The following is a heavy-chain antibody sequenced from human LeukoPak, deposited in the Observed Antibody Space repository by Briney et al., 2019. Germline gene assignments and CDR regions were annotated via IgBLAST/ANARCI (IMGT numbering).Heavy chain of an antibody. CDR3: ARGDSAQLWLNMGDY. Sequence: PGGSLRLSCAASGFTFSRHAMNWVRQVPGKGLEWLAVISHDGNNKYYADSVKGRFTVSRDNSKNTLYLQVNDLRVEDTAVYYCARGDSAQLWLNMGDYWGQGALVTVSS. CDR1: GFTFSRHA. V-gene: IGHV3-30-3*01. D-gene: IGHD5-18*01. J-gene: IGHJ4*02. CDR2: ISHDGNNK.